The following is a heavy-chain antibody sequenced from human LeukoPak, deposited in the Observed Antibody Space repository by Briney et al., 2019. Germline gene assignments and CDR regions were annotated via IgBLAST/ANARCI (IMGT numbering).Heavy chain of an antibody. V-gene: IGHV3-30*02. CDR1: GFTFSSYG. J-gene: IGHJ4*02. CDR2: IRYDGSTK. D-gene: IGHD3-22*01. Sequence: GGSLRLSCAASGFTFSSYGMHWVRQAPGKGLEWVAFIRYDGSTKYYVDSVKGRFTISRDNSKNTLYLQMNSLRAEDTAVYFCARGHENYYDDSSGPVDYWGQGTLVTVSS. CDR3: ARGHENYYDDSSGPVDY.